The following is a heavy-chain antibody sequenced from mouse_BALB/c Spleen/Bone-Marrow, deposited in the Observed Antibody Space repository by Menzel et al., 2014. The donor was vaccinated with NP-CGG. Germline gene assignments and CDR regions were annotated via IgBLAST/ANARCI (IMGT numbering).Heavy chain of an antibody. J-gene: IGHJ2*01. CDR3: TRLSLLRGYFDY. V-gene: IGHV1S81*02. D-gene: IGHD1-2*01. CDR1: GYTFTSYY. CDR2: INPSNGGT. Sequence: VQLVESGAELVKPGPSVKLSCKASGYTFTSYYIYWVKQRPGQGLKWIGEINPSNGGTNFNEKFKSKATLTVDKSSSTAYMQLSSLTSEDSAVYYCTRLSLLRGYFDYWGQGTTLTVSS.